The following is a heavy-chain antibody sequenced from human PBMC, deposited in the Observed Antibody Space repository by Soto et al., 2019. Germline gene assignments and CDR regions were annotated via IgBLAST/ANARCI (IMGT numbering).Heavy chain of an antibody. CDR3: ARLGGYCSSTSCYGYYGMDV. V-gene: IGHV4-59*08. CDR1: GASISAYY. Sequence: SETLSLTCSVSGASISAYYWSWIRQPPGKGLEWIAYIYYSGSTSYNPSLKSRVSISLDTSKNQFPLKVSSVTVADTAVYYCARLGGYCSSTSCYGYYGMDVWGQGTTVTVSS. CDR2: IYYSGST. J-gene: IGHJ6*02. D-gene: IGHD2-2*01.